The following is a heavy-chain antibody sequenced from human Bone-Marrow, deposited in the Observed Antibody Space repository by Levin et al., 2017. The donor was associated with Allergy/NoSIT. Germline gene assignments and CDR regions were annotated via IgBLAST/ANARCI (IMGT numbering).Heavy chain of an antibody. V-gene: IGHV3-23*01. CDR3: AKDLWRATIRFGAFDI. CDR2: ISGSGGST. J-gene: IGHJ3*02. Sequence: GESLKISCAASGFTFSSYAMSWVRQAPGKGLEWVSAISGSGGSTYYADSVKGRFTISRDNSKNTLYLQMNSLRAEDTAVYYCAKDLWRATIRFGAFDIWGQGTMVTVSS. D-gene: IGHD5-12*01. CDR1: GFTFSSYA.